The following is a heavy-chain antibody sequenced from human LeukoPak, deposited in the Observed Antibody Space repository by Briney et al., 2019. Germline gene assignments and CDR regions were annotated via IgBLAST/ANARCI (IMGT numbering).Heavy chain of an antibody. V-gene: IGHV1-2*02. CDR1: GYTFTGYY. J-gene: IGHJ6*03. CDR2: INPNSGGT. Sequence: GASVKVSCKASGYTFTGYYMHWVRQAPGQGLEWMGWINPNSGGTNYAQKFQGRVTMTRDTSISTAYMELSRLRSDDTAVYYCARDNVPGRYYYYYMDVWGKGTTVTVSS. CDR3: ARDNVPGRYYYYYMDV.